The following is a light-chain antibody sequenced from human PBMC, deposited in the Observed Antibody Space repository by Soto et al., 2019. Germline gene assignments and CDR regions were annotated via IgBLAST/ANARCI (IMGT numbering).Light chain of an antibody. CDR2: EVS. J-gene: IGLJ1*01. Sequence: QSGLTQPASGGFTPGQSITISCTGTSSDVGGYNYVSLYQQHPGKAPKLMIYEVSNRPSGVSNRFSGSKSGNTASLTISGLQAEDEADYYCSSYKSSSTTYVFGKGTKVTVL. CDR1: SSDVGGYNY. CDR3: SSYKSSSTTYV. V-gene: IGLV2-14*01.